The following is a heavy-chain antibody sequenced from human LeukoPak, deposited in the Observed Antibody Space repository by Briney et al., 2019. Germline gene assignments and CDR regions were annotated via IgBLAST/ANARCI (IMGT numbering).Heavy chain of an antibody. J-gene: IGHJ3*02. CDR2: ISYDGSNK. CDR3: ARDRETAFDI. D-gene: IGHD1-26*01. Sequence: TGGSLRLSCAASGFTFNTYAIHWVRQAPGKGLEWVAVISYDGSNKYYADSVRGRFTISRDNSKNTLYLQMNSLRSEDTAVYYCARDRETAFDIWGQGTMVTVSS. V-gene: IGHV3-30*04. CDR1: GFTFNTYA.